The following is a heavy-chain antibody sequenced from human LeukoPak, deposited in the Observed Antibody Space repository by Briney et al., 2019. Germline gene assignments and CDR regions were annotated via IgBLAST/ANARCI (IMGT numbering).Heavy chain of an antibody. Sequence: GASVKVSCKASGYTLTSYGISWVRQAPGQGLEWMGWISAYNGNTNYAQKLQGRVTMTTDTSTSTAYMELRSLRSDDTAVYYCARGDCSSTSCYFARWFDPWGQGTLVTVSS. CDR3: ARGDCSSTSCYFARWFDP. J-gene: IGHJ5*02. CDR2: ISAYNGNT. CDR1: GYTLTSYG. D-gene: IGHD2-2*01. V-gene: IGHV1-18*04.